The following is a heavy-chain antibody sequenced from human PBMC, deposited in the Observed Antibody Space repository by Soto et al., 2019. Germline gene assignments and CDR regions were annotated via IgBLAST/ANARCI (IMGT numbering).Heavy chain of an antibody. CDR3: ARGLSGLVPAAQTSTFDY. J-gene: IGHJ4*02. V-gene: IGHV4-34*01. CDR1: GGSFSGYY. D-gene: IGHD2-2*01. Sequence: SETLSLTCAVYGGSFSGYYWSWIRQPPGKGLEWIGEINHSGSTNYNPSLKSRVTISVDTSKNQFSLKLSSVTAADTAVYYCARGLSGLVPAAQTSTFDYWGQGTLVTVSS. CDR2: INHSGST.